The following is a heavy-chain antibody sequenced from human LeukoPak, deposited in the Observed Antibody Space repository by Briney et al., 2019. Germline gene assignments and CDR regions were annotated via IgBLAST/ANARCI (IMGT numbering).Heavy chain of an antibody. D-gene: IGHD2-15*01. V-gene: IGHV4-39*01. Sequence: SETLSLTCSVSGGSISSSSDYWGWIRQPPGKGLEWIVIMRDSGTTYYKPSLKSRVTISVDTSKNQFSLKLSSLTAADTALYYCARHKARVDWFDPWGQGTLVTVSS. CDR2: MRDSGTT. CDR1: GGSISSSSDY. CDR3: ARHKARVDWFDP. J-gene: IGHJ5*02.